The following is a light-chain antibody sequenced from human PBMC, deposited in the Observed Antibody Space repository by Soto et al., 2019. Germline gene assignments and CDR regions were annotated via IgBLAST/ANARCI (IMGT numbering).Light chain of an antibody. CDR2: DAI. CDR3: QQYNNWPPWT. J-gene: IGKJ1*01. V-gene: IGKV3-15*01. CDR1: QNIHNH. Sequence: DKLMSQSPATLSVSPGERVTLSCRASQNIHNHMSWFLQKPGQTPRLLIYDAIIRAPDVPARFSGSGSGTEFTLTISSLQSEDFAVYYCQQYNNWPPWTFGQGTKVDIK.